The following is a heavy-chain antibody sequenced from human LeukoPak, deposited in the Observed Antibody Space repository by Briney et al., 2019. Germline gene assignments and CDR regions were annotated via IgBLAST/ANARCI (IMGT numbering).Heavy chain of an antibody. CDR1: GGTFSSYA. D-gene: IGHD6-19*01. CDR3: ARVDMVGINSSGNFDY. J-gene: IGHJ4*02. CDR2: IIPIFGTA. V-gene: IGHV1-69*01. Sequence: SVKVFCKASGGTFSSYAIGWVRQAPGQGLEWMGGIIPIFGTANYAQKFQGGVTITADESTSTAYMELSSLRSEDTAVYYCARVDMVGINSSGNFDYWGQGTLVTVSS.